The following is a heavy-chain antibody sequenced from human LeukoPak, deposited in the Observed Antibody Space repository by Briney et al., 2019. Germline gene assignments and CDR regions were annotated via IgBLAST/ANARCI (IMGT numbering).Heavy chain of an antibody. J-gene: IGHJ6*02. V-gene: IGHV3-7*03. Sequence: GGSLRLSCAASGLTFSNYWMNWARQAPGKGLEWVASINHNGNVNYYVDSVKGRFTISRDNAKNSLYLQMSNLRAEDTAVYFCARGGGLDVWGQGATVTVSS. D-gene: IGHD3-16*01. CDR3: ARGGGLDV. CDR1: GLTFSNYW. CDR2: INHNGNVN.